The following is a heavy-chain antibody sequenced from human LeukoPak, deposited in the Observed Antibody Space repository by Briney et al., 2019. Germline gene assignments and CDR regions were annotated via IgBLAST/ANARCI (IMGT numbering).Heavy chain of an antibody. Sequence: GASVKVSCKTSGYTFTDYYIHWVRQAPGQGLEWMGWINPKSGATDFAQKFQGRITLTRDTSITTAHMEMNRLTSDDTAVYYCARDSKKYSSSPAADYWGQGTLVTVSS. CDR3: ARDSKKYSSSPAADY. CDR1: GYTFTDYY. CDR2: INPKSGAT. J-gene: IGHJ4*02. D-gene: IGHD6-6*01. V-gene: IGHV1-2*02.